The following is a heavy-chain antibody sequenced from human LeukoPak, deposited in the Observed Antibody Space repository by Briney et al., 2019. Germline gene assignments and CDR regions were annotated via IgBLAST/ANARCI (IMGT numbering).Heavy chain of an antibody. CDR2: IRSKAYGATI. V-gene: IGHV3-49*04. CDR1: GISFGDYA. D-gene: IGHD1-1*01. CDR3: ATAGGFYSDY. J-gene: IGHJ4*02. Sequence: GGSLRLSCTTSGISFGDYAMTWVRQAPGKGLEWVGFIRSKAYGATIEYAASVKGRFTISRDDSKSIAYLQMNSLKTEDTAVYYCATAGGFYSDYWGQGTLVTVSS.